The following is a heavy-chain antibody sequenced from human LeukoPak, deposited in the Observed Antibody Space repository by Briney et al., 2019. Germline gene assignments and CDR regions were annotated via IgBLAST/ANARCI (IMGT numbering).Heavy chain of an antibody. Sequence: PSETLSLTCTVSGGSISSYYWSWIRQPPGKGLEWIGYIYYSGSTNYNPSLKSRVTISVDTSKNQFSLKLSSVTAADTAVYYCARIAAAGPYYYYMDVWGKGTTVTISS. D-gene: IGHD6-13*01. CDR1: GGSISSYY. CDR3: ARIAAAGPYYYYMDV. CDR2: IYYSGST. V-gene: IGHV4-59*01. J-gene: IGHJ6*03.